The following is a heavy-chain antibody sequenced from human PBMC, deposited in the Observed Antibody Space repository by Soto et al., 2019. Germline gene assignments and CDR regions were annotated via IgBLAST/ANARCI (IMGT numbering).Heavy chain of an antibody. Sequence: QVQLVESGGGVVQPGRSLRLSCAASGFTFSSYAMHWVRQAPGKGLEWVAVISYDGSNKYYADSVKGRFTISRDNSKNTLYLQMNSLRAEDTAVYYCARDGPTVTTDYYYYYGMDVWGQGTTVTVSS. V-gene: IGHV3-30-3*01. D-gene: IGHD4-4*01. J-gene: IGHJ6*02. CDR1: GFTFSSYA. CDR2: ISYDGSNK. CDR3: ARDGPTVTTDYYYYYGMDV.